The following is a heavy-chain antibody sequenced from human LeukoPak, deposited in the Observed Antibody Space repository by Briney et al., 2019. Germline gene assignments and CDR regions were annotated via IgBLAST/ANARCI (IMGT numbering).Heavy chain of an antibody. Sequence: GGSLRLSCAASGFTFSSYWMHWVRQAPGKGLVWVSHINNDGSGTSYADSVKGRFTITRDNAKNTLFLQMNSLRAEDTAVYYCARDGILGSHDCWGQGTLVTVSS. D-gene: IGHD3-3*02. CDR1: GFTFSSYW. V-gene: IGHV3-74*01. J-gene: IGHJ4*02. CDR3: ARDGILGSHDC. CDR2: INNDGSGT.